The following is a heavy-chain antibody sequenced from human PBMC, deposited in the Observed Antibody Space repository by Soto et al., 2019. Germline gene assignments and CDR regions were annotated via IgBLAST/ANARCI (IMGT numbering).Heavy chain of an antibody. V-gene: IGHV1-18*01. CDR1: GYTFTSYG. CDR3: ARDLDDRWRGPRYYYGMDV. D-gene: IGHD1-1*01. J-gene: IGHJ6*02. Sequence: QVQLVQSGAEVKKPGASVKVSCKAPGYTFTSYGISWVRQAPGHGLEWMGWISAYNGNTNYAQKLQGRVTMTTDTSTSTACMELRSLRSDDTAVYYCARDLDDRWRGPRYYYGMDVWGQGTTVTVAS. CDR2: ISAYNGNT.